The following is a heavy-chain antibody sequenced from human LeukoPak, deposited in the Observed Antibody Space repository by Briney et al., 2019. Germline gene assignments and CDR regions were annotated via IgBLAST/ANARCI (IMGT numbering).Heavy chain of an antibody. CDR2: IIPIFGAA. CDR3: PRYRLMVRGVIDY. V-gene: IGHV1-69*13. CDR1: GGTFSGYA. Sequence: SVKVSCKASGGTFSGYAMSWVQQAPGQGLEWMGVIIPIFGAAKYAQKFQGRVTDTSDESTSTAYMELSSLRSEDKAVDNGPRYRLMVRGVIDYWGQGTLVTVSS. D-gene: IGHD3-10*01. J-gene: IGHJ4*02.